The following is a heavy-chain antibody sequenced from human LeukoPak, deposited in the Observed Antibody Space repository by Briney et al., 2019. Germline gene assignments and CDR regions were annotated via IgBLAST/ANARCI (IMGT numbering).Heavy chain of an antibody. Sequence: SGGTLRLSCAASGFTFSSYGMSWVRQHAGKGLEWVSAISGSGGSTYYADSVKGRFTISRDNSKNTLYLQMNSLRAEDTAVYYCAKDPSTDSSGYLPYYFDYWGQGTLVTVSS. V-gene: IGHV3-23*01. CDR2: ISGSGGST. D-gene: IGHD3-22*01. CDR1: GFTFSSYG. CDR3: AKDPSTDSSGYLPYYFDY. J-gene: IGHJ4*02.